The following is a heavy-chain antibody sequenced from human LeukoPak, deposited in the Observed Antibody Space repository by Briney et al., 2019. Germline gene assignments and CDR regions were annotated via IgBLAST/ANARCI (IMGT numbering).Heavy chain of an antibody. CDR2: IYHSGST. Sequence: SETLSLTCTVSGYSINSGYYWGWIRQPPGKGLEWIGIIYHSGSTYYNPSLKSRVTISVDTSKNQFSLKVSSVTAADTAVYYCAKRGNWGFFDYWGQGTLVTVSS. CDR1: GYSINSGYY. J-gene: IGHJ4*02. D-gene: IGHD7-27*01. CDR3: AKRGNWGFFDY. V-gene: IGHV4-38-2*02.